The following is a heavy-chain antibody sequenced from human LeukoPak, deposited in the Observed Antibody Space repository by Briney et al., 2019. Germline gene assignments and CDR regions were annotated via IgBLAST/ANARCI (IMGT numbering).Heavy chain of an antibody. J-gene: IGHJ4*02. CDR2: IYASGYT. CDR1: GDSIGTSY. D-gene: IGHD3-10*01. CDR3: ARNHIVTGTYFDS. Sequence: SATLSLTCTVSGDSIGTSYWNWIRQPAGKGLEWIGRIYASGYTEYNPSLQTRVTMSVDTSKNEFSLKVDTVTAADTAVYFCARNHIVTGTYFDSWGQGILVTVSS. V-gene: IGHV4-4*07.